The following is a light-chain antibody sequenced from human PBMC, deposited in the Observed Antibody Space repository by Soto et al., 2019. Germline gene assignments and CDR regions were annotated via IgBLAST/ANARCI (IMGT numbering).Light chain of an antibody. CDR2: AAS. V-gene: IGKV1-17*01. J-gene: IGKJ1*01. Sequence: DTQMTQSLSSLLASLGERVSITFVPSQGIRNDLGWYQQKPGKAPKRLIYAASSLQRGVPSRFSGSGSGTEFTLTISSLQPEDFATYYCQQTYSSPPGAFGQGTKVDIK. CDR1: QGIRND. CDR3: QQTYSSPPGA.